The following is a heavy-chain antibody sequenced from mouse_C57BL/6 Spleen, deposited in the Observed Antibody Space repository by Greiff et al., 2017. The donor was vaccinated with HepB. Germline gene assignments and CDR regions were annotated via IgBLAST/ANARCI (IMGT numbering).Heavy chain of an antibody. Sequence: VKLQQPGAELVMPGASVKLSCKASGYTFTSYWMHWVKQRPGQGLEWIGEIDPSDSYTNYNQKFKGKSTLTVDKSSSTAYMQLSSLTSEDSAVYYCARGGLTGTFFAYWGQGTLVTVSA. D-gene: IGHD4-1*01. J-gene: IGHJ3*01. CDR1: GYTFTSYW. CDR3: ARGGLTGTFFAY. CDR2: IDPSDSYT. V-gene: IGHV1-69*01.